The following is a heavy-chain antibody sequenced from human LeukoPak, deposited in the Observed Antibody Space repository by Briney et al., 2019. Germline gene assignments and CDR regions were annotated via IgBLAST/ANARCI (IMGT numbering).Heavy chain of an antibody. CDR1: GGSFSGYY. CDR3: ASPPLRNSTSPRENCSDP. CDR2: INHSGST. V-gene: IGHV4-34*01. D-gene: IGHD2-2*01. J-gene: IGHJ5*02. Sequence: IPSETLSLTCAVYGGSFSGYYWSWIRQPPGKGLEWIGEINHSGSTNYNPSLKSRVTISVDTSKNQFSLKLSSVIAADTAVYYCASPPLRNSTSPRENCSDPGGKGTLVTVSS.